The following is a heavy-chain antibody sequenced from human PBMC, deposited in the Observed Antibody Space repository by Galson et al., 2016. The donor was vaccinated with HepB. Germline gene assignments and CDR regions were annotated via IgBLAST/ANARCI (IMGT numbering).Heavy chain of an antibody. CDR1: GFSLRTYA. D-gene: IGHD3-16*01. V-gene: IGHV3-33*01. CDR2: VWHDEKKT. J-gene: IGHJ4*02. Sequence: SLRLSCAASGFSLRTYAMHWVRRAPGKGLEWVAVVWHDEKKTFYSDAVQGRSTISRDISKNTVYLRLSSLRAEDTGLYYCARERVQWSQGGGFDFWGRGALVTVSS. CDR3: ARERVQWSQGGGFDF.